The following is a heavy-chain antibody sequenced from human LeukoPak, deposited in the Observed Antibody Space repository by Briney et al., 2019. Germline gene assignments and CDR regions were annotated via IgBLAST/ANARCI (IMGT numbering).Heavy chain of an antibody. CDR2: TNTDGSNT. CDR3: ARAEDCSSTSCPRAFDI. Sequence: GGSLRLSCAASGFTFSTYWMHWVRQAPGKGLVWVSRTNTDGSNTNYADSVKGRFTISRDNAENTLYLQMNSLRVEDTAVYYCARAEDCSSTSCPRAFDIWGQGTMVTVSS. J-gene: IGHJ3*02. V-gene: IGHV3-74*01. CDR1: GFTFSTYW. D-gene: IGHD2-2*01.